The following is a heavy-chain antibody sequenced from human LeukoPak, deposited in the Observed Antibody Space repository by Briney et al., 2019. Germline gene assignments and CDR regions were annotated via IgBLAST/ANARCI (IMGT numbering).Heavy chain of an antibody. J-gene: IGHJ3*02. Sequence: SETLSLTCTVSGGSISSRGYYWSWIRQPPGKGLEWIGEINHSGSTNYNPSLKSRVTISVDTSKNQFSLKLSSVTAADTAVYYCASRAFDIWGQGTMVTVSS. CDR1: GGSISSRGYY. V-gene: IGHV4-39*07. CDR3: ASRAFDI. CDR2: INHSGST.